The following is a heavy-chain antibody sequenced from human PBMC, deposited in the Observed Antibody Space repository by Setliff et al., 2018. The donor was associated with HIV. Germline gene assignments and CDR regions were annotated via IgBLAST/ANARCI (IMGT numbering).Heavy chain of an antibody. D-gene: IGHD6-19*01. CDR1: GYSISSGYY. Sequence: SETLSLTCAVSGYSISSGYYWGWIRQPPGKGLEWIVSIYHSGSTYYNPSLQSRVTISVDTSKNQFSLKLSSVTAADAAVYYCASAEPPIYSSGWRGVGYFDYWGQGTLVTVSS. CDR2: IYHSGST. CDR3: ASAEPPIYSSGWRGVGYFDY. V-gene: IGHV4-38-2*01. J-gene: IGHJ4*02.